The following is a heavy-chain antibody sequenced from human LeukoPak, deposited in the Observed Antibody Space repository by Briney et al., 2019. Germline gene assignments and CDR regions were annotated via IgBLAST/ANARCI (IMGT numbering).Heavy chain of an antibody. CDR1: GGSINSGTYY. CDR2: IYYSGST. D-gene: IGHD4-11*01. V-gene: IGHV4-61*01. CDR3: ARDGYSGFDY. Sequence: PSETLSLTCTVSGGSINSGTYYWSWIRQPPGKGLKWIGYIYYSGSTNYNPSLKSRVTISVDTSKNQFSLKLSSVTAADTAVYYCARDGYSGFDYWGQGTLVTVSS. J-gene: IGHJ4*02.